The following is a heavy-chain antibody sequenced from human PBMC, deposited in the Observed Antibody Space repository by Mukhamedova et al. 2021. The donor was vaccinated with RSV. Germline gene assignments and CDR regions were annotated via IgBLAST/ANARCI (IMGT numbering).Heavy chain of an antibody. V-gene: IGHV4-39*01. D-gene: IGHD3-10*01. CDR2: GGST. Sequence: GGSTYYNPSLKSRVTISVDTSKNQFSLKLSSVTAVDTAVYYCARAEWFGELSPSQIDYWGQGTLVTVSS. J-gene: IGHJ4*02. CDR3: ARAEWFGELSPSQIDY.